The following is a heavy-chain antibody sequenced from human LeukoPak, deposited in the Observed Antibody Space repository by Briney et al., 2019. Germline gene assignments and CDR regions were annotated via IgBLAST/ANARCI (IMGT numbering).Heavy chain of an antibody. Sequence: GRSLRLSCAASGFTFSSYAMHWVREAPGKGRGWVAVISYDVSNKYYADSVKGRFTISRDNSKNTLYMQMNSLRAEDTAVYYCARDSVLDYVWGGLGDWGQGTLVTVSS. CDR1: GFTFSSYA. CDR3: ARDSVLDYVWGGLGD. V-gene: IGHV3-30-3*01. J-gene: IGHJ4*02. D-gene: IGHD3-16*01. CDR2: ISYDVSNK.